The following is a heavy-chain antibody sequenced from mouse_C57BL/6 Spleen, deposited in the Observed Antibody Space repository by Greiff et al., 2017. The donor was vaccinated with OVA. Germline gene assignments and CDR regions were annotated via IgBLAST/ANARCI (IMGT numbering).Heavy chain of an antibody. CDR2: IDPSDSYT. J-gene: IGHJ4*01. Sequence: QVQLQQPGAELVKPGASVKLSCKASGYTFTSYWMQWVKQRPGQGLEWIGEIDPSDSYTNYNQKFKGKATLTVDTSSSTAYMQLSSLTSEDAAVYYCARRRGTTVGDAMDYWGQGTSVTVSS. D-gene: IGHD1-1*01. V-gene: IGHV1-50*01. CDR3: ARRRGTTVGDAMDY. CDR1: GYTFTSYW.